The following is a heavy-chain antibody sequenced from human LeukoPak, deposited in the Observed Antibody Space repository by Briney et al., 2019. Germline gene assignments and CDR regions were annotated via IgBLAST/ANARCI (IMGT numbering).Heavy chain of an antibody. D-gene: IGHD6-19*01. V-gene: IGHV3-48*04. CDR1: GFTFSSYS. CDR2: ISSSSSTI. Sequence: PGGSLRLSCAASGFTFSSYSMNWVRQAPGKGLEWVSYISSSSSTIYYADSVKGRFTISRDNAKNSLYLQMNSLRAEDTAVYYCARDASGWYGEWGLYYYYGMDVWGQGTTVTVSS. J-gene: IGHJ6*02. CDR3: ARDASGWYGEWGLYYYYGMDV.